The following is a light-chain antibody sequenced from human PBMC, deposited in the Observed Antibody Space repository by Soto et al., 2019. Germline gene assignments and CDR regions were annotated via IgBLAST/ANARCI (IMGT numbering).Light chain of an antibody. V-gene: IGKV3-20*01. CDR3: QQYDNSTRT. CDR1: QSVNSNY. J-gene: IGKJ1*01. Sequence: DIVLTQSPATLSLSPGARATLSCRASQSVNSNYLDWYQQKPGQGHRLLMYGASSSATGIPARFSGSGSGTDFTLTISRLEPEDFAVYYGQQYDNSTRTFGKGTKVESK. CDR2: GAS.